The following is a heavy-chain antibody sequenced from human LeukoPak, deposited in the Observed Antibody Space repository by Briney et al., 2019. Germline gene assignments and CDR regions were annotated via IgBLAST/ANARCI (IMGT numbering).Heavy chain of an antibody. V-gene: IGHV1-2*06. CDR3: ARGGYDYVWGSYRYHFDY. CDR2: INPNSGGT. CDR1: GYTFTGYY. Sequence: ASVKVSCEASGYTFTGYYMHWVRQAPGQGLEWMGRINPNSGGTNYAQKFQGRVTMTRDTSISTAYMELSRLRSDDTAVYYCARGGYDYVWGSYRYHFDYWGQGTLVTVSS. J-gene: IGHJ4*02. D-gene: IGHD3-16*02.